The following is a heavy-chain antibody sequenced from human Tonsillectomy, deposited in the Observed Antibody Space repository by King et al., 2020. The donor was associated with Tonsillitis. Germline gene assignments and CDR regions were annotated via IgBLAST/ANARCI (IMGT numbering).Heavy chain of an antibody. CDR1: GYTFSSFG. V-gene: IGHV1-18*04. J-gene: IGHJ3*02. D-gene: IGHD1-26*01. CDR2: ISVYNRNA. Sequence: FQLVQSGGEVKKPGASVKVSCKASGYTFSSFGINWVRQAPGQGLEWMGWISVYNRNANYAQQFQGRVTMTTDTFTSTAYMELRSLRSDDTAVYYCARRGSYEAFDMWGQGTRVTVSS. CDR3: ARRGSYEAFDM.